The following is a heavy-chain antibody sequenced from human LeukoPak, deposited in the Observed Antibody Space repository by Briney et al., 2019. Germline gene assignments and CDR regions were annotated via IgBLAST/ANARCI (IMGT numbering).Heavy chain of an antibody. CDR1: GGTFSSYA. CDR2: IIPIFGTA. D-gene: IGHD3-10*01. Sequence: ASVKVSCKASGGTFSSYAISWVRQAPGQGLEWMGGIIPIFGTANYAQKFQGRVTITADKSTSTAYMELSSLRSEDTAVYYCASRIYYGSGSSNWFDPWGQGTLVTVSS. CDR3: ASRIYYGSGSSNWFDP. V-gene: IGHV1-69*06. J-gene: IGHJ5*02.